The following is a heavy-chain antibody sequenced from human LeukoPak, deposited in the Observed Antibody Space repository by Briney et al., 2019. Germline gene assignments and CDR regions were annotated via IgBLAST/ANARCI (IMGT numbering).Heavy chain of an antibody. Sequence: PSETLSLTCAVYGGSFSGYYWSWIRQPPGKGLEWIGSIYYSGSTYYNPSLKSRVTISVDTSKNQFSLKLSSVTAADTAVYYCARSLDIVVVPAAVRFDYWGQGTLVTVSS. CDR1: GGSFSGYY. V-gene: IGHV4-34*01. J-gene: IGHJ4*02. D-gene: IGHD2-2*03. CDR3: ARSLDIVVVPAAVRFDY. CDR2: IYYSGST.